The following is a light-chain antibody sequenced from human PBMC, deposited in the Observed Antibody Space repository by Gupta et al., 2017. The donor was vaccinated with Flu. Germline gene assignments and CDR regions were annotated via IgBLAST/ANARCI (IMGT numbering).Light chain of an antibody. J-gene: IGLJ3*02. V-gene: IGLV4-69*01. Sequence: QLVLTQSPSASASLPASVKLTCTLNSGYSTYVTAWLQQQPGKGPGSLMNVNRDGTYRKGDGIPERGSGSSSGAARPISSSSLQSEDDSYYDCQNWDLGTYWVFGGGTKLTVL. CDR1: SGYSTYV. CDR2: VNRDGTY. CDR3: QNWDLGTYWV.